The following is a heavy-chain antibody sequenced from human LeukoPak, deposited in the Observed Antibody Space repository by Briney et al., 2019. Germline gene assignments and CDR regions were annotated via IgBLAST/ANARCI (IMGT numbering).Heavy chain of an antibody. CDR2: IYYSGST. D-gene: IGHD3-22*01. CDR1: GGSISSSSYY. V-gene: IGHV4-39*07. J-gene: IGHJ4*02. CDR3: ARDRYYYDSSGYTQLDY. Sequence: PSETLSLTCTVSGGSISSSSYYWGWIRQPPGKGLEWIGSIYYSGSTYYNPSLKSRVTISVDTSKNQFSLKLSSVTAADTAVYYCARDRYYYDSSGYTQLDYWGQGTLVTVSS.